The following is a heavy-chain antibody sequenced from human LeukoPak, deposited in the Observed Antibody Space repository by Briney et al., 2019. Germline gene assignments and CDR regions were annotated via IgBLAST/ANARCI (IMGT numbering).Heavy chain of an antibody. CDR3: AMSRGSSWYRNAFDI. CDR1: GFTFDDYA. Sequence: GRSLRLSCVASGFTFDDYAMHWVRQAPGKGLEWVSGISWNSGSIGYADSVKGRFTISRDNAKNSLYLQMNSLRAEDTALYYCAMSRGSSWYRNAFDIWGQGTMVTVSS. J-gene: IGHJ3*02. V-gene: IGHV3-9*01. CDR2: ISWNSGSI. D-gene: IGHD6-13*01.